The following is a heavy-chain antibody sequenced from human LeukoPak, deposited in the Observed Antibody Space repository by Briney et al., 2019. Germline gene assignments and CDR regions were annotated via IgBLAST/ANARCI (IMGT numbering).Heavy chain of an antibody. D-gene: IGHD1-26*01. J-gene: IGHJ4*02. Sequence: PSQTLSLTCTVSGGSISSGSYYWSWIRQPAGKGLEWIGRIYTSGSTNYNPSLKSRVTISIDASKNQFSLRLSSVTAADTAVYYCTRGGELMNDWGQGTLVTVSS. CDR3: TRGGELMND. V-gene: IGHV4-61*02. CDR2: IYTSGST. CDR1: GGSISSGSYY.